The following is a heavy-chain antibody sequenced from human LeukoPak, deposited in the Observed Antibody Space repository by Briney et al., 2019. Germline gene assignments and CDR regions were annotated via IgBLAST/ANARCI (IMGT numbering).Heavy chain of an antibody. D-gene: IGHD6-13*01. Sequence: GGSLGLSCAASGFTISSYSMNWVRQAPGKGLEWVSYISSSSSTIYYADSVKGRFTISRDNAKNSLYLQVNSLRAEDTAVYYCARDQQQLVFNAFDIWXQGTMVTVSS. CDR3: ARDQQQLVFNAFDI. V-gene: IGHV3-48*01. J-gene: IGHJ3*02. CDR1: GFTISSYS. CDR2: ISSSSSTI.